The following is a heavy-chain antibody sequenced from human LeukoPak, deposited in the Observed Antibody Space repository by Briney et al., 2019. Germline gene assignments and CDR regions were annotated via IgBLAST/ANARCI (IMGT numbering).Heavy chain of an antibody. V-gene: IGHV4-34*01. J-gene: IGHJ4*02. Sequence: SETLSLTCAVYGGSFSGYYWSWIRQPPGKGLEWIGEINHSGSTNYNPSLKSRVTISVDTSKSQFSLKLSSVTAADTAVYYCAGSYSGNYYVFDYWGQGTLVTVSS. CDR2: INHSGST. CDR1: GGSFSGYY. CDR3: AGSYSGNYYVFDY. D-gene: IGHD1-26*01.